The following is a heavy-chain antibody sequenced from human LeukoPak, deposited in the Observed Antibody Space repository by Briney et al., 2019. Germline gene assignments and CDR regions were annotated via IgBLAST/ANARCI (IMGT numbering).Heavy chain of an antibody. CDR3: ASGGYCTNGVCYMEGDYYYGMDV. D-gene: IGHD2-8*01. CDR1: GFTFSSYS. Sequence: NPGGSLRLSCAASGFTFSSYSMNWVRQAPGKGLEWVSSISSSSSYIYYADSVKGRFTISRDNAKNSLYLQMNSLRAEDTAVYYCASGGYCTNGVCYMEGDYYYGMDVWGQGTTVTVSS. V-gene: IGHV3-21*01. J-gene: IGHJ6*02. CDR2: ISSSSSYI.